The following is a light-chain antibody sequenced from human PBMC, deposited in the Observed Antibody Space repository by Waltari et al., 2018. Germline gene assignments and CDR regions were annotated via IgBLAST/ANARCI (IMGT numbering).Light chain of an antibody. J-gene: IGLJ3*02. CDR2: GVS. CDR1: NSDVGGYHY. V-gene: IGLV2-14*03. Sequence: QSALTQPASVSGSPGQSITIPCTGTNSDVGGYHYSSWFQQHPGTAPRLMIFGVSDRPSGVSNRFSGSKSGNTASLTISGLQAEDEAHYYCASYTSSYTWVFGGGTKLTVL. CDR3: ASYTSSYTWV.